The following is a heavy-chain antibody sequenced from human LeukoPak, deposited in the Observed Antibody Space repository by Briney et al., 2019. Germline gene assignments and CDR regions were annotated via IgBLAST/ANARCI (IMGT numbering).Heavy chain of an antibody. CDR1: GFTVSSNY. CDR2: IYSDGTI. Sequence: PGGSLRLSCAASGFTVSSNYMSWVRQVPGKGLEWVSVIYSDGTISYADSVKGRFTISRDNSKNTLYLQMNSLRAEDTAVYYCARDRYGYFQHWGQGTLVTVSS. CDR3: ARDRYGYFQH. J-gene: IGHJ1*01. D-gene: IGHD5-18*01. V-gene: IGHV3-66*01.